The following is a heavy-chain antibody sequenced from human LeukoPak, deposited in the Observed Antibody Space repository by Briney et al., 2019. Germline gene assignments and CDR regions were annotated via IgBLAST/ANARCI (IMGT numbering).Heavy chain of an antibody. CDR1: GYTFTGYY. J-gene: IGHJ4*02. V-gene: IGHV1-2*02. CDR3: ARECSGGDCYSRTFDY. CDR2: INPNSGGT. Sequence: ASVRVSCKASGYTFTGYYIYWVRQAPGQGLEWMGWINPNSGGTNYAQKFQGRVTLTRDTSITTAYMELSSLRFDDTAVYYCARECSGGDCYSRTFDYWGQGTLVTVSS. D-gene: IGHD2-15*01.